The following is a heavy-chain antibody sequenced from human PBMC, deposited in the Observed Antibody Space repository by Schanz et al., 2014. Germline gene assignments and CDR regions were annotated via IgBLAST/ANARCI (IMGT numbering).Heavy chain of an antibody. J-gene: IGHJ4*02. Sequence: QVQLQESGPGLVKPSETLSLTCTVSGGSISSYYWSWIRQPPGKGLEWIGFIYYRGNTNYNPSLRRREPISLNSPKSQFSLKLISVPAADTAVYYCARRIWDGDYYYFDYWGQGTLVTVSS. D-gene: IGHD4-17*01. CDR3: ARRIWDGDYYYFDY. CDR1: GGSISSYY. V-gene: IGHV4-59*08. CDR2: IYYRGNT.